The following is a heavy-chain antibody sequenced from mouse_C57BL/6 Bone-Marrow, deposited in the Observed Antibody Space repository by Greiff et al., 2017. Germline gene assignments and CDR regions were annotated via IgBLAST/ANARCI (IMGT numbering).Heavy chain of an antibody. D-gene: IGHD2-3*01. Sequence: EVKLVESGGGLVQPGGSLSLSCAASGFTFTDYYMSWVRQPPGKALEWLGFIRNKANGYTTEYSASVKGRFTISRYNSQSILYLQMNALRADDSATYYCARYGDGYSFAYWGQGTLVTVSA. CDR3: ARYGDGYSFAY. V-gene: IGHV7-3*01. J-gene: IGHJ3*01. CDR1: GFTFTDYY. CDR2: IRNKANGYTT.